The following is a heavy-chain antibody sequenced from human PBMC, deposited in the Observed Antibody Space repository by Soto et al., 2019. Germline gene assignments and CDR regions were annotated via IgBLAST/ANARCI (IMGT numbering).Heavy chain of an antibody. V-gene: IGHV1-46*01. J-gene: IGHJ5*02. D-gene: IGHD2-15*01. Sequence: ASVKVSCKASGFSFSDYFMHWVRQAPGQGLEWMGIINPSGDSRNYAQKFQGRVTITRDTSTSTVYMDLSSLRYEDTAVYYCARDNSQNSGTPAASSWFHRWRQGTPVNVAS. CDR3: ARDNSQNSGTPAASSWFHR. CDR1: GFSFSDYF. CDR2: INPSGDSR.